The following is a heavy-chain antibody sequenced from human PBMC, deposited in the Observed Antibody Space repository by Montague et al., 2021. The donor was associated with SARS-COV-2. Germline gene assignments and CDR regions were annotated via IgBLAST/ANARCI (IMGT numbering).Heavy chain of an antibody. CDR2: ISSSSSYI. J-gene: IGHJ4*02. D-gene: IGHD3-22*01. V-gene: IGHV3-21*01. CDR3: ARATLPSAITTMLGPNDY. CDR1: GFTFSSYS. Sequence: SLRLSCAASGFTFSSYSMNRVRQAPGKGLEWVSSISSSSSYIYYADSVKGRFTISRDNAKNSLYLQMNSLRAEDTAVYYCARATLPSAITTMLGPNDYWGQGTLVTVSS.